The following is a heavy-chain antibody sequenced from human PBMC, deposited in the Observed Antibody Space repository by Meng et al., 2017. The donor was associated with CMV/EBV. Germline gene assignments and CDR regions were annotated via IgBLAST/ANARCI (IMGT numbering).Heavy chain of an antibody. CDR2: ISGSGGST. J-gene: IGHJ4*02. CDR3: AKFEIPARYYFDY. Sequence: ASGCTFSRYALGRVRKAAGKGLEWASAISGSGGSTYYADSVKGRFTLSRDNSKNTLYLQMNSLRAEDTAVYYCAKFEIPARYYFDYWGQGTLVTVSS. V-gene: IGHV3-23*01. D-gene: IGHD2-2*01. CDR1: GCTFSRYA.